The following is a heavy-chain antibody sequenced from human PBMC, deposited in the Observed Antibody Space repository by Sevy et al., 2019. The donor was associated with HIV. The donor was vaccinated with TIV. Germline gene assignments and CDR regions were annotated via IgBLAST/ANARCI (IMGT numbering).Heavy chain of an antibody. Sequence: GGSLRLSCAASGFTFSSYWMHWVRQAPGKGLVWVSRISSDGNSTNYAYSVKGRFTISRDNAKNTPYLQMNSQRAEDTAVYYCERHRRGVVDYWGQGTLVTVSS. J-gene: IGHJ4*02. CDR1: GFTFSSYW. CDR3: ERHRRGVVDY. D-gene: IGHD3-10*01. V-gene: IGHV3-74*01. CDR2: ISSDGNST.